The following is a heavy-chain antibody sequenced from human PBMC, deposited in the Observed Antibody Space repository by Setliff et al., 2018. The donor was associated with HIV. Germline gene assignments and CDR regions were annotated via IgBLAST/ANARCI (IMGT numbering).Heavy chain of an antibody. CDR1: GFTFSSYA. J-gene: IGHJ6*03. Sequence: PGGSLRLSCAASGFTFSSYAMHWVRQAPGKGLEWVAATWYNGILQYYVDSVKGRFTVSRDNSKNTLYLQMNSLRAEDTAVYYCARDQIYYDSGSYPFYMDVWGKGTTVTVSS. V-gene: IGHV3-33*08. CDR3: ARDQIYYDSGSYPFYMDV. D-gene: IGHD3-22*01. CDR2: TWYNGILQ.